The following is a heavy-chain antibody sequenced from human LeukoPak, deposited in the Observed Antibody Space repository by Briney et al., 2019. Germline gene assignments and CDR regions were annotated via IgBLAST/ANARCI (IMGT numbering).Heavy chain of an antibody. CDR2: IFHSGST. Sequence: SGTLSLTCAVSGDSISSRNWWSWVRQPPEKGLEWIGEIFHSGSTNYNPSLKSRVTISVDKSRNLLSLNLSSVTAADTAVYYRARASVVVTADPDAFDMWGQGTLVTVSS. D-gene: IGHD2-21*02. J-gene: IGHJ3*02. CDR3: ARASVVVTADPDAFDM. V-gene: IGHV4-4*02. CDR1: GDSISSRNW.